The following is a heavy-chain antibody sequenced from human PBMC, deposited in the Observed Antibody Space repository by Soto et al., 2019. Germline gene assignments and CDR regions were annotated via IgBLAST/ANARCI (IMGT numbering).Heavy chain of an antibody. J-gene: IGHJ5*02. CDR1: GGSISSNY. D-gene: IGHD1-1*01. CDR2: IYNSGST. CDR3: VASGRRESGTVKGWFDP. Sequence: SETLSLTCTVSGGSISSNYWSWIRQPPGKGLEWIGYIYNSGSTNYNPSLKSRVTISLDTSKNQFSLKLSSVTAADTAIYYCVASGRRESGTVKGWFDPWCQGTLVTVSS. V-gene: IGHV4-59*01.